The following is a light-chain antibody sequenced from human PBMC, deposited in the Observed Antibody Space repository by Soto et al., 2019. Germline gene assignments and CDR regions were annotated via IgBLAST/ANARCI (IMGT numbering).Light chain of an antibody. CDR2: EVS. J-gene: IGLJ2*01. CDR3: CSYAPYNSLS. V-gene: IGLV2-23*02. Sequence: QSALTQPASVSGSPGQSITISCTGTSSDVGTYNLVSWYRQHPGEAPKLMIYEVSKRPSGVSDRLSGSKSGNTASLTISGLQAEDEADYYCCSYAPYNSLSFGGGTKLTVL. CDR1: SSDVGTYNL.